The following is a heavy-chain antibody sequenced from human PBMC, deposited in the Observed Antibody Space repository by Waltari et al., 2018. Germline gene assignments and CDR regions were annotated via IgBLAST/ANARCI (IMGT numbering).Heavy chain of an antibody. J-gene: IGHJ4*02. CDR1: GFNFSNYV. D-gene: IGHD7-27*01. Sequence: EVKLLESGGRLVQPGGSLRLSCAASGFNFSNYVMNWVRQAPGKGLEWVSSISDRGGIINYADPVKGRFTISRDNSKNTLYLQRNSLRAEDTAVYYCARGSGVDSWGQGTLVTISS. CDR3: ARGSGVDS. V-gene: IGHV3-23*01. CDR2: ISDRGGII.